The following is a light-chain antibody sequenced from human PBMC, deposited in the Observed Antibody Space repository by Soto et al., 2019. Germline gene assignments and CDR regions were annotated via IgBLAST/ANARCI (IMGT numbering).Light chain of an antibody. V-gene: IGKV3-15*01. J-gene: IGKJ1*01. Sequence: ILITQSPATLSVSPGERATLSCRASQSVSNNLAWYQQKPGQAPRLLIYDASTRATGIPARFSGSGSGTEFTLTISGLQSEDFAVYYCQQYNIWPPWTFGHGTKVEV. CDR1: QSVSNN. CDR2: DAS. CDR3: QQYNIWPPWT.